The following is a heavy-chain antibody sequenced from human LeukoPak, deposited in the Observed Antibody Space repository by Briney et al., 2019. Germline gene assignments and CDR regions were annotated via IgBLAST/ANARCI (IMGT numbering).Heavy chain of an antibody. CDR3: ARGSGLDV. CDR2: INHNGNVN. CDR1: VCTFSSYW. J-gene: IGHJ6*02. Sequence: GVSLRLSWAASVCTFSSYWMNWAREAPWKGLEWVASINHNGNVNYYVDSVKGRFTISRDNAKNSLYLQMSNLRAEDTAVYFCARGSGLDVWGQGATVTVSS. D-gene: IGHD3-10*01. V-gene: IGHV3-7*03.